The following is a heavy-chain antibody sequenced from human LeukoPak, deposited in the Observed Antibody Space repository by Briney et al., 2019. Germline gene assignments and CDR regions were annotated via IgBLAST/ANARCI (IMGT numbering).Heavy chain of an antibody. CDR1: GDSIHSHF. J-gene: IGHJ5*02. CDR3: VRGNYTDGGRNWFDP. V-gene: IGHV4-4*07. CDR2: THTNGNT. Sequence: SETLSLTCTVSGDSIHSHFYGWIRQPAGKGLEWIGRTHTNGNTLYNPSLKSRVTMSVDTSKSQFSLRLTSVTTADTAFYYCVRGNYTDGGRNWFDPWGQGILVTVSS. D-gene: IGHD1-7*01.